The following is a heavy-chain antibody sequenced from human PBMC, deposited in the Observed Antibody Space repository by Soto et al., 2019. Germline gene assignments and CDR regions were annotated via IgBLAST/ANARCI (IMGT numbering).Heavy chain of an antibody. V-gene: IGHV3-33*01. CDR2: IWYDGSNK. CDR3: ARVYGSGSYPVRVSHYYYYYGMDV. D-gene: IGHD3-10*01. CDR1: GFTFSSYG. J-gene: IGHJ6*02. Sequence: GGFLRLSCAASGFTFSSYGMHWVRQAPGKGLEWVAVIWYDGSNKYYADSVKGRFTISRDNSKNTLYLQMNSLRAEDTAVYYCARVYGSGSYPVRVSHYYYYYGMDVWGQGTTVTVSS.